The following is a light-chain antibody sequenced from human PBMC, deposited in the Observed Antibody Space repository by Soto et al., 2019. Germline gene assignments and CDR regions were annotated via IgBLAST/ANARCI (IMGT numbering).Light chain of an antibody. J-gene: IGLJ1*01. CDR2: YDS. V-gene: IGLV3-21*04. CDR1: NIGSKS. Sequence: YELTQPPSVSVAPGKTARITCGGNNIGSKSVHWYQQKPGQAPVLVIYYDSDRPSGIPERFSGSNSGNTATLTISRVEAGDEADYYCQVWDSSSDHPFFGTGTKLTVL. CDR3: QVWDSSSDHPF.